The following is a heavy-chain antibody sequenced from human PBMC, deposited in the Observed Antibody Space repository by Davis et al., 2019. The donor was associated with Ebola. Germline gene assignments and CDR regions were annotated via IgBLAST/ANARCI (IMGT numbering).Heavy chain of an antibody. Sequence: GGSLRLTCAASGFTFSGSAMHWVRQASGKGLEWVGRIRSKANSYATAYAASVKGRFTISRDDSKNTSYLQMNSLKTEDTAVYYCSRSGPDNWGQGTLVTVSS. CDR2: IRSKANSYAT. CDR3: SRSGPDN. J-gene: IGHJ4*02. V-gene: IGHV3-73*01. CDR1: GFTFSGSA. D-gene: IGHD1-26*01.